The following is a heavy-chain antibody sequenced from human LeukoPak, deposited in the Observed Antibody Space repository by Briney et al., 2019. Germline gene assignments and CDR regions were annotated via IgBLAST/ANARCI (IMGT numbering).Heavy chain of an antibody. J-gene: IGHJ4*02. Sequence: PGGSLRLSCAASGFTFDDYAMHWVRQAPGKGLEWVSGISWNSGSIDYADSVKGRFTVSRDNAKNSLYLQMNSLRADDTALYYCAKGPSHGYNYYFDYWGQGTLVTVSS. CDR2: ISWNSGSI. D-gene: IGHD5-24*01. CDR3: AKGPSHGYNYYFDY. V-gene: IGHV3-9*01. CDR1: GFTFDDYA.